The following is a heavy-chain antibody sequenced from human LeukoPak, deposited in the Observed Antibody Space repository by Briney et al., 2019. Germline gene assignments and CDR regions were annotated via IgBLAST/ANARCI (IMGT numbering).Heavy chain of an antibody. J-gene: IGHJ4*02. CDR2: IYTSGSA. V-gene: IGHV4-4*07. CDR1: GGSISSYY. Sequence: SETLSLTCTVSGGSISSYYWSWIRQPAGKGLEWIGRIYTSGSANYNPSLKSRVTISVDTSKNQFSLKLNSVTAADTAVYYCAREYTLYRSGWFLDYWGQGTVVTVSS. CDR3: AREYTLYRSGWFLDY. D-gene: IGHD6-19*01.